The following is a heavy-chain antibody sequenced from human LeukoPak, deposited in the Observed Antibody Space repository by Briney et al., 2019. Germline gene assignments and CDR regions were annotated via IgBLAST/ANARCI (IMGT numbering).Heavy chain of an antibody. CDR2: ISYDGSNK. D-gene: IGHD3-16*01. V-gene: IGHV3-30*18. Sequence: GGSLRLSCAASGFTFSSYGMHWVRQAPGKGLEWVAVISYDGSNKYYADSVKGRFTISRDNSKNTLYLQMNSLRAEDTAVHYCAKELAWGDFQHWGQGTLVTVSS. CDR1: GFTFSSYG. J-gene: IGHJ1*01. CDR3: AKELAWGDFQH.